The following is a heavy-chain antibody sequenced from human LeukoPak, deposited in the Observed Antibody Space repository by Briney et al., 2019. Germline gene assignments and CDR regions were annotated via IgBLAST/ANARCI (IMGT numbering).Heavy chain of an antibody. Sequence: ASVKVSCKASGYTFTGYYMHWVRQATGQGLEWMGWMNPNSGNTGYAQKFQGRVTMTRNTSISTAYMELSSLKSEDTAVYYCARVPPKLDRLEDHYNWFDPWGQGTLVTVSS. CDR3: ARVPPKLDRLEDHYNWFDP. CDR1: GYTFTGYY. CDR2: MNPNSGNT. J-gene: IGHJ5*02. D-gene: IGHD1-1*01. V-gene: IGHV1-8*02.